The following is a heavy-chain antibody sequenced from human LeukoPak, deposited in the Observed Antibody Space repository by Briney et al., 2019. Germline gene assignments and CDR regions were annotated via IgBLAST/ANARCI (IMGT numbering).Heavy chain of an antibody. J-gene: IGHJ4*02. CDR2: ISSSGSTI. Sequence: GGSLRLSCAASGFTFSSYEMNWVRQAPGKGLEWVSYISSSGSTIYYADSVKGRFTISRDNAKNSLYMQMNSLRAEDTAVYYCARDPYGDYSFDYWGQGTLVTVSS. CDR3: ARDPYGDYSFDY. V-gene: IGHV3-48*03. D-gene: IGHD4-17*01. CDR1: GFTFSSYE.